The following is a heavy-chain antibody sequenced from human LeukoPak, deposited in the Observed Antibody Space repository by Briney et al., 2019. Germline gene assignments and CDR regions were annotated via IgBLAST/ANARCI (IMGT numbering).Heavy chain of an antibody. J-gene: IGHJ4*02. CDR2: INHSGST. D-gene: IGHD3-22*01. CDR1: GGSFSGYY. CDR3: ARGLYDSSGYIDY. Sequence: KTSETLSLTCAVYGGSFSGYYWSWIRQPPGKGLEWIGEINHSGSTNYNPSLKSRVTISVDTSKNQFSLKLSSVTAADTAVYYCARGLYDSSGYIDYWGQGTLVTVSS. V-gene: IGHV4-34*01.